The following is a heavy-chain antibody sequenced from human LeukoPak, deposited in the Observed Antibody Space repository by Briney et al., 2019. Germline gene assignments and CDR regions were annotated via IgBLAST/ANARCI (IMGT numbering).Heavy chain of an antibody. J-gene: IGHJ5*02. D-gene: IGHD3-16*01. Sequence: SETLSLTRIVSGGSISIYYWNWIRQPPGKGLEWIGYIYNSGSTDYNPSLKRRVTISADTSKNQFSLKLTSVTAADTAVYYCARDRELGSWGQGILVTVSS. CDR1: GGSISIYY. CDR2: IYNSGST. V-gene: IGHV4-59*01. CDR3: ARDRELGS.